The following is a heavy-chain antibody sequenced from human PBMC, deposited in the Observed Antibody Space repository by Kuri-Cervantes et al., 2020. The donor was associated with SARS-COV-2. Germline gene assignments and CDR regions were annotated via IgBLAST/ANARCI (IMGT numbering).Heavy chain of an antibody. CDR1: GGTFSSYA. V-gene: IGHV1-69*04. CDR2: IIPILGTA. J-gene: IGHJ4*02. Sequence: SVKVSCKASGGTFSSYAISWVRQAPGQGLEWMGRIIPILGTANYAQKFQGRVTITADKSTSTAYMELSSLRSEDTAVYYCAGDLVVPAASGTDYWGQGTLVTVSS. CDR3: AGDLVVPAASGTDY. D-gene: IGHD2-2*01.